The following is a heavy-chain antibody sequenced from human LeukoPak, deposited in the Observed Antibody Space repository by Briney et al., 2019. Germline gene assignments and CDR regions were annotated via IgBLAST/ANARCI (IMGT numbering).Heavy chain of an antibody. CDR3: ARDLTRSSSWPYYFDY. CDR1: GFSFRTYA. Sequence: GGSLRLSCAASGFSFRTYAMSWVRQAPGKGLEWVAVISYDGSNKYYADSVKGRFTISRDNSKNTLYLQMNSLRAEDTAVYYCARDLTRSSSWPYYFDYWDQGTLVTVSS. CDR2: ISYDGSNK. J-gene: IGHJ4*02. D-gene: IGHD6-13*01. V-gene: IGHV3-30-3*01.